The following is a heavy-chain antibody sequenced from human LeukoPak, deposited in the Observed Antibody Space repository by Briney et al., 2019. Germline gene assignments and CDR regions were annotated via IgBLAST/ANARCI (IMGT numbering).Heavy chain of an antibody. CDR3: ASSSASGDWFDP. V-gene: IGHV4-59*08. Sequence: SETLSLTCTVSGGSISSYYWSWIRQPPGKGLEWIGYIYYSGNTNYNPSLKSRVTTSVDTSKNQFSLKLSSVTAADTAVYYCASSSASGDWFDPWGQGTLVTVSS. D-gene: IGHD6-13*01. CDR1: GGSISSYY. CDR2: IYYSGNT. J-gene: IGHJ5*02.